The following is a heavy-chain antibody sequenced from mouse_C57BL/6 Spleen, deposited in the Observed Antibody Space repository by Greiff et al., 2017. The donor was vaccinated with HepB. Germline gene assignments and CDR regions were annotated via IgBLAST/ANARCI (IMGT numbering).Heavy chain of an antibody. J-gene: IGHJ4*01. V-gene: IGHV14-2*01. Sequence: DVQLQESGAELVKPGASVKLSCTASGFNIKDYYMHWVKQRTEQGLEWIGRIDPEDGETKYAPKFQGKATITADTSSNAAYLQLSSLTSEDTAVYYCACALRGSSMDYWGQGTSVTVSS. D-gene: IGHD1-1*01. CDR1: GFNIKDYY. CDR3: ACALRGSSMDY. CDR2: IDPEDGET.